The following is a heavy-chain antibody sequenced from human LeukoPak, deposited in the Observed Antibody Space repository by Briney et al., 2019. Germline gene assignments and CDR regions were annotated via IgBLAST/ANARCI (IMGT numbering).Heavy chain of an antibody. J-gene: IGHJ6*02. V-gene: IGHV4-34*01. CDR3: ARGLRFLEWLSPLYGMDV. D-gene: IGHD3-3*01. Sequence: SETLSLTCAVYGGSFSGYYWSWIRQPPGKGLEWIGEINHSGSTNYNPSLKSRVTISVDTSKNQFPLKLSSVTAADTAVYYCARGLRFLEWLSPLYGMDVWGQGTTVTVSS. CDR1: GGSFSGYY. CDR2: INHSGST.